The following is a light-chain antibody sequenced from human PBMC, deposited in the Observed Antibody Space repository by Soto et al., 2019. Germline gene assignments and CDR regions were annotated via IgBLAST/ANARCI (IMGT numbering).Light chain of an antibody. V-gene: IGKV1-39*01. CDR1: QSISSY. Sequence: EIQMTQSPSSLSASVGDRVTITCRASQSISSYLNWYQQKPGKAPKLLIYGASTLQAGVPSRFRGSGSGTDFTLTISCLQSEDFATYYCQQYYSYPLTFGGGTKVDIK. CDR3: QQYYSYPLT. CDR2: GAS. J-gene: IGKJ4*01.